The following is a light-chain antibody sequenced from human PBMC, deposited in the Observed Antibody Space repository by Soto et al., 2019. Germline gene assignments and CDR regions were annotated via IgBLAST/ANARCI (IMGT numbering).Light chain of an antibody. CDR2: DAS. CDR1: QSISSW. CDR3: QQYNSYSGT. Sequence: DIQMTQSPFTLSASVGARVTITCRASQSISSWLAWYQQKPGKAPKLLIYDASSLESGDPSRFSGSGSGTEFTLTISSLQPDDFATYYCQQYNSYSGTLGQGTKVDI. J-gene: IGKJ1*01. V-gene: IGKV1-5*01.